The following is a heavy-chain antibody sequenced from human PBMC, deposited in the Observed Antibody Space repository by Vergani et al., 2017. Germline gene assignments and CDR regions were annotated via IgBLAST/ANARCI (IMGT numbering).Heavy chain of an antibody. CDR1: GGAFRSYA. D-gene: IGHD2-15*01. Sequence: QGQLVQSGAEVKKPGSSMKVSCKASGGAFRSYAINWVRQAPGQGLEWMGRIIPIIGTTNYAQKFQGRVTIAADEVSSTVFMELSSLTYEDTAVYYCARDVPVFCSVVRCYPGNDQYYAMEVWGQGTTVTVSS. CDR3: ARDVPVFCSVVRCYPGNDQYYAMEV. CDR2: IIPIIGTT. J-gene: IGHJ6*02. V-gene: IGHV1-69*11.